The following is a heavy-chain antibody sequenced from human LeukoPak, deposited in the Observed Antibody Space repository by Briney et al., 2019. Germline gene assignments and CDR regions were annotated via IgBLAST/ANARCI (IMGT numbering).Heavy chain of an antibody. J-gene: IGHJ4*02. CDR3: ARSQTAILLFFDY. CDR2: IIPIFGTS. Sequence: GASVKVSCKASGGTFSNYVISWVRQAPGQGLEWMGRIIPIFGTSNYAQKFQGRVTITTDESTSTAYMELSSLRSEDTAVYYCARSQTAILLFFDYWGQGTLVTVSS. V-gene: IGHV1-69*05. D-gene: IGHD2-21*02. CDR1: GGTFSNYV.